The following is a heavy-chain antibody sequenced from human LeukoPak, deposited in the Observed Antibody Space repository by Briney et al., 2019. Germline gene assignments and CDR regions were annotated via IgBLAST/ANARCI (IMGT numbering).Heavy chain of an antibody. CDR1: GSTFTGYY. D-gene: IGHD4-23*01. V-gene: IGHV1-2*02. J-gene: IGHJ4*02. Sequence: ASVKVSCKASGSTFTGYYMHWVRQAPGQGLEWMGWINPNSGGTNYAQKFQGRVTMTRDTSISTAYMELSRLRSDDTAVYYCARSTVVTEDYFDYWGQGTLVTVSS. CDR2: INPNSGGT. CDR3: ARSTVVTEDYFDY.